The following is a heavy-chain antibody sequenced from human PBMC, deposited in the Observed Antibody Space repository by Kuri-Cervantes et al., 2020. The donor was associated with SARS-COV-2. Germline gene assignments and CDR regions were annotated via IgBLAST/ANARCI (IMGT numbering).Heavy chain of an antibody. Sequence: GGSLRLSCAASGFTFSSYWMNWVRQAPGKGLEWVGNIEEDGSEKNYVDSVKGRFTISRDNAKNSLYLRMNSLRAEDTAVYYCARDHSLSGAYSLEDAFDIWGQGTMVTVSS. CDR3: ARDHSLSGAYSLEDAFDI. CDR2: IEEDGSEK. J-gene: IGHJ3*02. CDR1: GFTFSSYW. D-gene: IGHD2-21*01. V-gene: IGHV3-7*01.